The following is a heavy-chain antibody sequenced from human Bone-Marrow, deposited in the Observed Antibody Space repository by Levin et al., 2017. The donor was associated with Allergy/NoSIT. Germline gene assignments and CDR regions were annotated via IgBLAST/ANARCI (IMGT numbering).Heavy chain of an antibody. Sequence: SCAASGFTFSSYSMNWVRQAPGKGLEWVSYISSSSSTIYYADSVKGRFTISRDNAKNSLYLQMNSLRAEDTAVYYCARGGVIAAAGKHDYWGQGTLVTVSS. D-gene: IGHD6-13*01. V-gene: IGHV3-48*01. CDR1: GFTFSSYS. CDR3: ARGGVIAAAGKHDY. CDR2: ISSSSSTI. J-gene: IGHJ4*02.